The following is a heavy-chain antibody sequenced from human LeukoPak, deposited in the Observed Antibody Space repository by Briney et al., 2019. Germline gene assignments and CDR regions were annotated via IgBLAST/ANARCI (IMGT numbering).Heavy chain of an antibody. D-gene: IGHD3-16*01. CDR2: ISWNSGSI. V-gene: IGHV3-9*01. CDR3: AKGSYVSYYYYGMDV. Sequence: PGGSLRLSCAASGFTFDDYAMHWVRQAPGKGLEWVSGISWNSGSIGYADSVKGRFTISRDNAKNSLYLQMNSLRAEDTALYYCAKGSYVSYYYYGMDVWGQGTTVTVSS. CDR1: GFTFDDYA. J-gene: IGHJ6*02.